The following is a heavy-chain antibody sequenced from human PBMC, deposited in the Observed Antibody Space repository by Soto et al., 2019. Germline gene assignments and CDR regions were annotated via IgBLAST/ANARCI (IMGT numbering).Heavy chain of an antibody. CDR1: GFTFSSYS. D-gene: IGHD6-19*01. V-gene: IGHV3-21*01. J-gene: IGHJ4*02. CDR2: ISSSSSYI. CDR3: ARDSAHGVIAVAGDRGFDY. Sequence: GGSLRLSCAASGFTFSSYSMNWVRQAPGKGLEWVSSISSSSSYIYYADSVKGRFTISRDNAKNSLYLQMNSLRAEDTAVYYCARDSAHGVIAVAGDRGFDYWGQGTLVTVSS.